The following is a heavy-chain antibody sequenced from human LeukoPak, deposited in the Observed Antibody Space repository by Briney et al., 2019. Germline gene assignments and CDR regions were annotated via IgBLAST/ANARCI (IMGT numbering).Heavy chain of an antibody. Sequence: ASVKVSCKASGYTFTGYYMHWVRQAPGQGLEWMGWINPNSGGTNYAQKFQGRVTMTRDTSISTAYMELSRLRSDDTAVYYCARDLGGGWWELLPHYFDYWGQGTLVTVSS. D-gene: IGHD1-26*01. CDR3: ARDLGGGWWELLPHYFDY. J-gene: IGHJ4*02. CDR1: GYTFTGYY. CDR2: INPNSGGT. V-gene: IGHV1-2*02.